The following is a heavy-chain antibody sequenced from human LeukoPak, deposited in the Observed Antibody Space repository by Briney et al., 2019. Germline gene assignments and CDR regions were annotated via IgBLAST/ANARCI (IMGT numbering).Heavy chain of an antibody. Sequence: PGGSLRLSCAASGFTFSSYWMSWVRQAPGKGLEWVANIKQDGSEKYYVDSVKGRFTISRDNAKNSLYLQMNSLRAEDTAVYYCAKDLDRSFAWFDPWGQGTLVTVSS. J-gene: IGHJ5*02. CDR1: GFTFSSYW. V-gene: IGHV3-7*03. CDR3: AKDLDRSFAWFDP. D-gene: IGHD3-16*01. CDR2: IKQDGSEK.